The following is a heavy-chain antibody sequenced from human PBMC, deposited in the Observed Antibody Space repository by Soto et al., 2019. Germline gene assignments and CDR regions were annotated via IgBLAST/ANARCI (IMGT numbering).Heavy chain of an antibody. Sequence: GASVKVSCKASGGTFSSYAISWVRQAPGQGLEWMGGIIPIFGTANYAQKFQGRVTITADESTSTACMELSSLRSEDTAVYYCAREFRGYSYGYGYYWGQGTLVTVSS. CDR1: GGTFSSYA. V-gene: IGHV1-69*13. CDR2: IIPIFGTA. CDR3: AREFRGYSYGYGYY. D-gene: IGHD5-18*01. J-gene: IGHJ4*02.